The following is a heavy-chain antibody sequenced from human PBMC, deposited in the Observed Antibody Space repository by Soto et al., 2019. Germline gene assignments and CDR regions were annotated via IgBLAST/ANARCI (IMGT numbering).Heavy chain of an antibody. CDR1: GFSLSTSGVG. CDR3: AHTNGYGFYYYYYGMDV. Sequence: SCPTLVNPTQTLTLTCTFSGFSLSTSGVGVGWIRQPPGKALEWLALIYWNDDKRYSPSLKSRLTITKDTSKNQVVLTMTNMDPVDTATYYCAHTNGYGFYYYYYGMDVWGQGTTVTVSS. J-gene: IGHJ6*02. D-gene: IGHD6-13*01. V-gene: IGHV2-5*01. CDR2: IYWNDDK.